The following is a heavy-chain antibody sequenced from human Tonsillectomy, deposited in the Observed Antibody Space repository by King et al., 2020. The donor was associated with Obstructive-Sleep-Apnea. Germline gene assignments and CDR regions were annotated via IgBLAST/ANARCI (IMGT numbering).Heavy chain of an antibody. D-gene: IGHD4-23*01. CDR2: INPSGVST. Sequence: VQLVQSGAEVKKPGASVKVSCKASGYTFTSYYMHWVRQAPVQVLGCMVIINPSGVSTSYAQKFAGRVTMTRDTATSTAYMEVSSLRSEDTAVYYCARVPLYGGKGTYDYWGQGALVTVSS. V-gene: IGHV1-46*01. CDR3: ARVPLYGGKGTYDY. CDR1: GYTFTSYY. J-gene: IGHJ4*02.